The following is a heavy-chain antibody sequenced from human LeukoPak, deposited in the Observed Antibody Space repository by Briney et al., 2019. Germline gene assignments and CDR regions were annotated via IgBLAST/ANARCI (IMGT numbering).Heavy chain of an antibody. CDR1: GFTFSAYT. CDR3: ARSRSMSKNDKNLRY. CDR2: IKASDNYI. D-gene: IGHD1-26*01. V-gene: IGHV3-21*01. Sequence: GGSLRLSCAASGFTFSAYTMNWVRHAPGKGLEWVSSIKASDNYIYYAASVASRFTISTDAAQNSLYLQMDSLRAEDTATYYCARSRSMSKNDKNLRYWGQGTLVTVSS. J-gene: IGHJ4*02.